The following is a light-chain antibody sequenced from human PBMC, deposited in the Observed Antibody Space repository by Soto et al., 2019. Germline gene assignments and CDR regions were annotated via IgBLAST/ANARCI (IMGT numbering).Light chain of an antibody. V-gene: IGKV1-9*01. CDR1: QGISSY. J-gene: IGKJ4*01. Sequence: IQLTQSPSSLSASVGDRVTITCRASQGISSYLAWYQHKPGKAPKLLIYAASTLQSGVPSRFSGSGSGTDCTLSISSLQPEDFATYYCQQLNSYPLTFGGGTKVEIK. CDR2: AAS. CDR3: QQLNSYPLT.